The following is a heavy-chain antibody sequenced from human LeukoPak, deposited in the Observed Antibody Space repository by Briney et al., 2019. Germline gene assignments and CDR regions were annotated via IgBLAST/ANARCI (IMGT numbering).Heavy chain of an antibody. CDR1: GFTFSRNA. J-gene: IGHJ4*02. V-gene: IGHV3-23*01. CDR2: IGSDANT. D-gene: IGHD2-21*01. CDR3: AKDILRWSFDS. Sequence: GGSPRLSCAASGFTFSRNAMAWVRQAPGKGLEWVAGIGSDANTHYADSVRGRITISRDNSKNTVSLQMSSLRAEDTAVYYCAKDILRWSFDSWGQGILVTVSS.